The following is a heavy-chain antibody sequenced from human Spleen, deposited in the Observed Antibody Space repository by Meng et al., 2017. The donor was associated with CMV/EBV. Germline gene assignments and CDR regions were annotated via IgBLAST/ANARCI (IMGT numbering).Heavy chain of an antibody. CDR2: INPNSGGT. CDR3: ARPPSIAAAGSDDY. J-gene: IGHJ4*02. Sequence: SGYNCTGYYMYWGRQARGPGLEGMGWINPNSGGTNNAQKLQGRVTMTRDTAISTAYMELRRMRADDTAVDYCARPPSIAAAGSDDYWGQGTMVTVSS. V-gene: IGHV1-2*02. CDR1: GYNCTGYY. D-gene: IGHD6-13*01.